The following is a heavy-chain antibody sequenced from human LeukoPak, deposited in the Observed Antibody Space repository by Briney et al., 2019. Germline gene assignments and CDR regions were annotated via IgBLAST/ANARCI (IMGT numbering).Heavy chain of an antibody. J-gene: IGHJ5*02. Sequence: SETLSLTCAVYGGSFSGYYWSWIRQPPWKGLEWIGEINHSGSTNYNPSLKSRVTISVDTSKNQFSLKLSSVTAADTAVYYCARGGSKYWHKGWFDPWGQGTLVTVSS. CDR3: ARGGSKYWHKGWFDP. V-gene: IGHV4-34*01. D-gene: IGHD2/OR15-2a*01. CDR2: INHSGST. CDR1: GGSFSGYY.